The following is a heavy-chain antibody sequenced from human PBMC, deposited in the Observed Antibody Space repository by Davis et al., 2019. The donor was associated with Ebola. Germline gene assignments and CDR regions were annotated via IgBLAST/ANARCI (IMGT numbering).Heavy chain of an antibody. CDR2: IYYSGST. CDR3: ATSNWFDP. Sequence: SETLSLTCTVSGGSISSSTYYWGWVRQPPGKGLEWMGSIYYSGSTYYNPSLKSRVTISVDTSKNQFSLRLNSVTAADTAVYYCATSNWFDPWGQGTLVTVSS. J-gene: IGHJ5*02. CDR1: GGSISSSTYY. V-gene: IGHV4-39*01.